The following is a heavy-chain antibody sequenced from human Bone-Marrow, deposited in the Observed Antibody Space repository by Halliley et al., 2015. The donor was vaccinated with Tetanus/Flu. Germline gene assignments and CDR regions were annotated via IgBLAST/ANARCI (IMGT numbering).Heavy chain of an antibody. CDR1: GFTVNNNY. Sequence: SLRLSCAASGFTVNNNYLSWVRQAPGKGLEWVSSIYAGGTAYFADSVRGRFTISRDESKNTVYPQMNNLRVEDTAVYHCARGGGRYYSPYDWGQGTLVTVSS. CDR2: IYAGGTA. V-gene: IGHV3-53*01. D-gene: IGHD3-10*01. J-gene: IGHJ4*02. CDR3: ARGGGRYYSPYD.